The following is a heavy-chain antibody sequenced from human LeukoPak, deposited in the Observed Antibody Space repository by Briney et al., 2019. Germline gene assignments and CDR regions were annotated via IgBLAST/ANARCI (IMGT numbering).Heavy chain of an antibody. Sequence: PSETLSLTCAVYGGSFSGYYWSWIRQPPGKGLEWIGEINHSGSTNYNPSLKSRVTISVDTSKNQFSLKLSSVTAADTAVYYCARRLYYDFWSGYAFDIWGQGTMVTVSS. D-gene: IGHD3-3*01. J-gene: IGHJ3*02. V-gene: IGHV4-34*01. CDR3: ARRLYYDFWSGYAFDI. CDR1: GGSFSGYY. CDR2: INHSGST.